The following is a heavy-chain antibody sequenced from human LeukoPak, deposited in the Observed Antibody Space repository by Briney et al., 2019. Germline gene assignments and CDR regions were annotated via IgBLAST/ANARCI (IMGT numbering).Heavy chain of an antibody. D-gene: IGHD2-15*01. V-gene: IGHV3-48*01. J-gene: IGHJ4*02. CDR1: GFTFNTYS. CDR3: ARGYSSGGSSYLFDY. Sequence: GGSLRLSCAASGFTFNTYSMDWVRQAPGKGLEWVSYISSHSNTIYYADSVKGRFTISRDNPRSSMYLQMNSLRAEDTAVYYCARGYSSGGSSYLFDYWGQGNLVTVSS. CDR2: ISSHSNTI.